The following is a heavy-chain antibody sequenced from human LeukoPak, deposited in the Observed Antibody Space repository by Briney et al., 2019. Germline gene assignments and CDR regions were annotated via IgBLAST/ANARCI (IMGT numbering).Heavy chain of an antibody. D-gene: IGHD6-6*01. J-gene: IGHJ4*02. CDR1: GFTFSSYS. CDR2: ISSSSSCI. CDR3: ARDTPSIAALFDY. Sequence: GGSLRLSCAASGFTFSSYSMNWVRQAPGKGLEWVSSISSSSSCIYYADSVKGRFTISRDNAKNSLYLQMNSLRAEDTAVYYCARDTPSIAALFDYWGQGTLVTVSS. V-gene: IGHV3-21*01.